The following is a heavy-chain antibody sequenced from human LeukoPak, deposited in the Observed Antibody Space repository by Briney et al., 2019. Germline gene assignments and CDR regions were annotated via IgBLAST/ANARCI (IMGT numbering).Heavy chain of an antibody. CDR3: ARDSDVVPAYYFDY. V-gene: IGHV3-7*01. Sequence: GGSLRLSCAASGPTFSTYWMSWVRQAPGKGLEWVASIKQDGSDKYYVDSVKGRFTISRDNAKNSLYLQMNSLRAEDTAVYYCARDSDVVPAYYFDYWGQGTLVTVSS. D-gene: IGHD2-2*01. CDR2: IKQDGSDK. CDR1: GPTFSTYW. J-gene: IGHJ4*02.